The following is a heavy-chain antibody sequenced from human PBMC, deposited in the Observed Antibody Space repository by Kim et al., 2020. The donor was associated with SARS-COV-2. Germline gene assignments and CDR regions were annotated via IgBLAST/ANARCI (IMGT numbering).Heavy chain of an antibody. D-gene: IGHD1-26*01. CDR2: IIPILGIA. CDR3: ARDMGYSGSVY. Sequence: SVKVSCKASGGTFSSYAISWVRQAPGQGLEWMGRIIPILGIANYAQKFQGRVTITADKSTSTAYMELSSLRSEDTAVYYCARDMGYSGSVYWGQGTLVTVSS. J-gene: IGHJ4*02. V-gene: IGHV1-69*04. CDR1: GGTFSSYA.